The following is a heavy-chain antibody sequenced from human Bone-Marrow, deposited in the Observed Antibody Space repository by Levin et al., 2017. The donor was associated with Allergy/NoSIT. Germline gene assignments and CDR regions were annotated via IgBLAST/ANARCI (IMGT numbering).Heavy chain of an antibody. CDR3: AKDPDYGDYSNYWYFDL. J-gene: IGHJ2*01. V-gene: IGHV3-23*01. CDR1: GFTFRNYV. D-gene: IGHD4-17*01. Sequence: GGSLRLSCAASGFTFRNYVVSWVRQVPGKGLEWVSAISGSAVSTYYADSVKGRFTISRDNSKNTLYLQMNTRRAEDTAVYYCAKDPDYGDYSNYWYFDLWGRGTLVTVSS. CDR2: ISGSAVST.